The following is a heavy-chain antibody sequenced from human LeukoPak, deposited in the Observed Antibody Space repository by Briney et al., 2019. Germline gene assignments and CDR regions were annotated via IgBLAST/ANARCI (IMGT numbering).Heavy chain of an antibody. D-gene: IGHD1-7*01. CDR1: GGSISSSSYY. CDR3: ARFELLFSMFDP. V-gene: IGHV4-39*07. CDR2: IYYSGST. Sequence: PSETLSLTCTVSGGSISSSSYYWGWIRQPPGKGLEWIGSIYYSGSTYYNPSLKSRVTISVDTSKNQFSLKLSSVTAADTAVYYCARFELLFSMFDPWGQGTLVTVSS. J-gene: IGHJ5*02.